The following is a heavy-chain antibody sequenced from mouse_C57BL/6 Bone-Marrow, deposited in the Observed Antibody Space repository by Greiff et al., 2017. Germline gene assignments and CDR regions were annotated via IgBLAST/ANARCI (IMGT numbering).Heavy chain of an antibody. CDR2: ISNLAYSI. CDR3: ARNYGSSPFAY. J-gene: IGHJ3*01. D-gene: IGHD1-1*01. CDR1: GFTFSDYG. Sequence: EVQVVESGGGLVKPGGSLKLSCAASGFTFSDYGMAWVRQAPRKGPEWVAFISNLAYSIYYADTVTGRFTISRENAKNTLYLEMSSLRSEDTAMYYCARNYGSSPFAYWGQGTLVTVSA. V-gene: IGHV5-15*01.